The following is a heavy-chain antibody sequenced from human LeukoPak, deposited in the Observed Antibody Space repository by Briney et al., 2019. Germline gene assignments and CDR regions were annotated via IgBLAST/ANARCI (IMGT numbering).Heavy chain of an antibody. Sequence: SETLSLTCTVSGGSMSPYHWGWIRQPPGKELEWIGRIYTSGSTNYNPSLKSRVTMSVDTSRNQFSLNLSSVTAADTAMYYCARDSSNWRQYDCWGQGTLVTVSS. CDR2: IYTSGST. J-gene: IGHJ4*02. CDR3: ARDSSNWRQYDC. D-gene: IGHD1-1*01. V-gene: IGHV4-4*07. CDR1: GGSMSPYH.